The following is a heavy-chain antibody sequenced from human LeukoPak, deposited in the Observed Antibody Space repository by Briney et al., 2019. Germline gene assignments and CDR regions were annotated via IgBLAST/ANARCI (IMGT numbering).Heavy chain of an antibody. CDR3: ARDLSGYMDY. J-gene: IGHJ4*02. Sequence: TGGSLRLSCAASRFTFSSYAMHWVRQAPGKGLEWVAVISYDGSNKYYADSVKGRFTISRDNSKNTLYLQMNSLRAEDTAVYYCARDLSGYMDYWGQGTLVIVSS. V-gene: IGHV3-30*04. CDR1: RFTFSSYA. CDR2: ISYDGSNK. D-gene: IGHD3-9*01.